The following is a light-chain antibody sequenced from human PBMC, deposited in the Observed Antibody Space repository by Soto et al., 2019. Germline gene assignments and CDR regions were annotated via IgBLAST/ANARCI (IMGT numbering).Light chain of an antibody. CDR2: EVT. CDR1: SNDVGGYKY. V-gene: IGLV2-14*01. CDR3: SSYTISSTVV. J-gene: IGLJ2*01. Sequence: QSVLTQPASVSGSPGQSITISCTGTSNDVGGYKYVSWYQQHPGKAPKLMIYEVTNRPSGVSDRFSGSKSGNTASLTISGLQAEDEADYYCSSYTISSTVVFGGGTKATVL.